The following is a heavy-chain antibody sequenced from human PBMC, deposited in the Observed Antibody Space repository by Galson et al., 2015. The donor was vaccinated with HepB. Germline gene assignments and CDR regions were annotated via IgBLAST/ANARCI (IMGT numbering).Heavy chain of an antibody. CDR2: INAGNGNT. CDR3: ARGSGSGWLRPFDY. J-gene: IGHJ4*02. CDR1: GYTFTSYS. Sequence: SVKVSCKASGYTFTSYSMHWVRQAPGQRLEWMGWINAGNGNTKYSQKFQGRVTITRDTSASTAYMELSSLRSEDTAVYYCARGSGSGWLRPFDYWGQGTLVTVSS. V-gene: IGHV1-3*01. D-gene: IGHD3-10*01.